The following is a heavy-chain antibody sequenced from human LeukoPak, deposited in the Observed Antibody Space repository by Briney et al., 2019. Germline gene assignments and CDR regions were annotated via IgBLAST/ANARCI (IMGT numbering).Heavy chain of an antibody. D-gene: IGHD6-19*01. J-gene: IGHJ4*02. CDR3: ARQQWLVSDFDS. CDR1: GFTFSSYG. CDR2: ISYDGSNK. V-gene: IGHV3-30*03. Sequence: GRSLRLSCAASGFTFSSYGMHWVRQAPGKGLEWVTVISYDGSNKYYADSVKGRFTISRDNSKNTLYLQMNSLRAEDTAVYYCARQQWLVSDFDSWGQGTLVTVSS.